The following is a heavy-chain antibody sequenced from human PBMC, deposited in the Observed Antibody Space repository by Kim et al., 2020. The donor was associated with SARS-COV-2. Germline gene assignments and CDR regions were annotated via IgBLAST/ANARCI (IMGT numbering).Heavy chain of an antibody. CDR2: IKTKTDGGTR. CDR3: YVTPPVMIRGVQYYNMAV. V-gene: IGHV3-15*01. CDR1: GFTFTNAW. Sequence: GGSLRLSCAASGFTFTNAWMNWVRQAPGKGLEWVCRIKTKTDGGTRDYVAPVKGRFSISRDDLKNTLYLQMNSLKTEDTAVYYCYVTPPVMIRGVQYYNMAVWGQGTPVTVSS. J-gene: IGHJ6*01. D-gene: IGHD3-10*01.